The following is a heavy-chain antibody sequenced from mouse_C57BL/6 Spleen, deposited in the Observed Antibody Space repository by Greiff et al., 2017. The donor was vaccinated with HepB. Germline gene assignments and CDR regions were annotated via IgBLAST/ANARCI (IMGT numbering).Heavy chain of an antibody. J-gene: IGHJ1*03. Sequence: EVQLVESGGGLVQPGGSLSLSCAASGFTFTDYYMSWVRQPPGKALEWLGFIRNKANGDTTEYSASVKGRFTISRDNSQSILYLQMNALRAEDSATYYCARYRGYFDVWGTGTTVTVSS. CDR1: GFTFTDYY. V-gene: IGHV7-3*01. CDR3: ARYRGYFDV. CDR2: IRNKANGDTT.